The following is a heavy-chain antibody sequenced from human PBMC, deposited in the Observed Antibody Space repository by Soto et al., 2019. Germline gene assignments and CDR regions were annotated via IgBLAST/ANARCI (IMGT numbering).Heavy chain of an antibody. Sequence: SETLSLTCTVSGGSIRSGDYYWSWIRQPPGKGLEWIGYIYYSGNTYYNPSLKSRLNISIDTSKNQFSLKLSSVTAADTAVYYCARASSTMIKLVYYYGLDVWGQGTTVTVSS. CDR2: IYYSGNT. V-gene: IGHV4-30-4*01. J-gene: IGHJ6*02. CDR1: GGSIRSGDYY. D-gene: IGHD3-22*01. CDR3: ARASSTMIKLVYYYGLDV.